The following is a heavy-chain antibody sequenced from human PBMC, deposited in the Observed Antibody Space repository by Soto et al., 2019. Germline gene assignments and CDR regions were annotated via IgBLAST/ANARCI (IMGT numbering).Heavy chain of an antibody. CDR3: ARIYCSTSNCNYYYYMVV. Sequence: QVQLQESGPGLVKPSETLSLTCTVSGGSISNYYWSWIRQPPGKGLEWIGYIYYSGSTNYNPSLKSRVTISLDTSKNQFSLKLSSVTAADTAVYYCARIYCSTSNCNYYYYMVVWGKGTTVTVSS. J-gene: IGHJ6*03. D-gene: IGHD2-2*01. CDR2: IYYSGST. V-gene: IGHV4-59*01. CDR1: GGSISNYY.